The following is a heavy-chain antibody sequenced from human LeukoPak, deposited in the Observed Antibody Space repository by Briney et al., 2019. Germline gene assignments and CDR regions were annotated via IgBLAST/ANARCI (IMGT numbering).Heavy chain of an antibody. D-gene: IGHD3-22*01. Sequence: PSETLSLTCTVSGASISGSGYYWGWIRQPPGKGLEWIGEIYLSGRTTYSPSLKSRATISADKSKNQFSLRLSSVTAADTAVYYCASGFYNSSGFYAAFDIWGLGTLVTVSS. J-gene: IGHJ3*02. V-gene: IGHV4-39*07. CDR3: ASGFYNSSGFYAAFDI. CDR2: IYLSGRT. CDR1: GASISGSGYY.